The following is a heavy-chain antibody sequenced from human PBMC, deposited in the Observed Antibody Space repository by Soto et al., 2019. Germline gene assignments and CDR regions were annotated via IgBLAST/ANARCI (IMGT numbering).Heavy chain of an antibody. D-gene: IGHD1-26*01. Sequence: EVQLLESGGGLVQPGGSLRLSCAASGFTFSSYAMSWVRQAPGKGLEWVSAISGSGGSTYYADSGKGRFTISRDNSKNTLYLQMNSLRAEDTAVYYCAKTLSDRGSCEWGGDYFDYWGQGTLVTVSS. CDR1: GFTFSSYA. CDR3: AKTLSDRGSCEWGGDYFDY. J-gene: IGHJ4*02. V-gene: IGHV3-23*01. CDR2: ISGSGGST.